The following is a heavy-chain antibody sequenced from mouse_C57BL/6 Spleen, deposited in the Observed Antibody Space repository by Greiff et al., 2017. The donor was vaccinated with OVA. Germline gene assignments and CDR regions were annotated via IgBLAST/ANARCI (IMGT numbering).Heavy chain of an antibody. CDR1: GYTFTDYY. CDR2: INPNNGGT. D-gene: IGHD4-1*01. J-gene: IGHJ2*01. CDR3: ARVSLTGTD. Sequence: EVQLQQSGPELVKPGASVKISCKASGYTFTDYYMNWVKQSHGKSLEWIGDINPNNGGTSYNQKFKGKATLTVDKSSSTAYMELRSLTSEDSAVYYCARVSLTGTDWGQGTTLTVSS. V-gene: IGHV1-26*01.